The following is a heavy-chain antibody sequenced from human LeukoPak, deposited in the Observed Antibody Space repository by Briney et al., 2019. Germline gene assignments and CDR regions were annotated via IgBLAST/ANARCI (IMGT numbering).Heavy chain of an antibody. Sequence: PSGTLSLTCAVSGGSISSSNWWSWVRQPPGKGLEWIGSIYYSGSTYYNPSLKSRVTISVDTSKNQFSLKLSSVTAADTAVYYCARLLSAVADFDYWGQGTLVTVSS. V-gene: IGHV4-4*02. CDR1: GGSISSSNW. CDR3: ARLLSAVADFDY. CDR2: IYYSGST. D-gene: IGHD6-19*01. J-gene: IGHJ4*02.